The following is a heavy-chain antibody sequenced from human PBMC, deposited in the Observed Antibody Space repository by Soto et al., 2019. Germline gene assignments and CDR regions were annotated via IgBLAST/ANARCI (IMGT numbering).Heavy chain of an antibody. D-gene: IGHD1-26*01. Sequence: QVQLQQSGAGLLKPSETLSLTCDVYGGSFSGYTWTWIRQTPGKGLQWIGQINHSGSANYNPSLKSRVTISVHTSNSQFSLELNSVTAADTAVYYCARGLISGSHYSGGWYYFDSWGQGTQVTVSS. CDR2: INHSGSA. J-gene: IGHJ4*02. V-gene: IGHV4-34*01. CDR1: GGSFSGYT. CDR3: ARGLISGSHYSGGWYYFDS.